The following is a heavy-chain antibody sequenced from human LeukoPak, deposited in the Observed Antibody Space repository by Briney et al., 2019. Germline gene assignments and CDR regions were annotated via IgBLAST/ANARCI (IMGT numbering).Heavy chain of an antibody. CDR3: AREGSYLNSGGSYYLHWLDP. Sequence: GGSLRLSCAASGFTLDDYGMSWVRQAPGKGLEWVSGINWNGGSTGYADSVKGRFTISRDNAKNTLYLQMNSLRAEDTAIYYCAREGSYLNSGGSYYLHWLDPWGQGTLVSVPS. V-gene: IGHV3-20*04. CDR2: INWNGGST. CDR1: GFTLDDYG. J-gene: IGHJ5*02. D-gene: IGHD3-22*01.